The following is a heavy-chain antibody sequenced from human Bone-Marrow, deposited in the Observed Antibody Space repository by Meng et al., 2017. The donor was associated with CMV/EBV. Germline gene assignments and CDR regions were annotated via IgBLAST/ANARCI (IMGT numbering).Heavy chain of an antibody. V-gene: IGHV4-59*01. CDR3: ARDEGPYYYDSSGPGGNWFDP. D-gene: IGHD3-22*01. Sequence: GSLRLSCTVSGGSISSYYWSWIRQPPGKGLEWIGYIYYSGSTNYNPSLKSRVTISVDTSKNQFSLKLSSVTAADTAVYYCARDEGPYYYDSSGPGGNWFDPWGQGTLVTASS. CDR1: GGSISSYY. CDR2: IYYSGST. J-gene: IGHJ5*02.